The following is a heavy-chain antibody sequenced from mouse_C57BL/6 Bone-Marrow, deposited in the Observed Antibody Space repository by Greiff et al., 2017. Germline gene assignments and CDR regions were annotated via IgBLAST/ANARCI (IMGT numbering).Heavy chain of an antibody. Sequence: EVQRVESGGGLVKPGGSLKLSCAASGFTFSDYGMHWVRQAPEKGLEWVAYISSGSSTIYYADTVKGRFTISRDNAKNTLFLQMTSLRSEDTAMYYCATLEGYFDYWGQGTTLTVSS. V-gene: IGHV5-17*01. CDR1: GFTFSDYG. CDR2: ISSGSSTI. CDR3: ATLEGYFDY. J-gene: IGHJ2*01.